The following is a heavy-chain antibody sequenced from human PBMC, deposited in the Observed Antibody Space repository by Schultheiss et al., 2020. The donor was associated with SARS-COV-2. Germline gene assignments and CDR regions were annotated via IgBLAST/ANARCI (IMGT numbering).Heavy chain of an antibody. D-gene: IGHD3-22*01. Sequence: GGSLRLSCAASGFTFSSYGMHWVRQAPGKGLEWVAVISYDGSNKYYADSVKGRFTISRDNSKNTLYLQMNSLRAEDTAVYYCARRPLSGYYGPRDYWGQGTLVTVSS. CDR1: GFTFSSYG. CDR3: ARRPLSGYYGPRDY. J-gene: IGHJ4*02. V-gene: IGHV3-30*19. CDR2: ISYDGSNK.